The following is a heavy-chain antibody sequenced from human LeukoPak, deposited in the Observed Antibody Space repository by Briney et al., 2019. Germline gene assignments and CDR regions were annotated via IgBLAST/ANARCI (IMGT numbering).Heavy chain of an antibody. V-gene: IGHV4-4*07. CDR1: GTPITTYF. J-gene: IGHJ6*02. CDR2: FYTSGST. Sequence: SETLSLTCTVSGTPITTYFWSWIRQPAGKGLEWIGRFYTSGSTTYNPSLKSRLTMSVDTSKNQFSLKLRSVTAADTAVYYCVRDRVDSSGYYYYYGMDVWGQGTTVTVSS. D-gene: IGHD3-22*01. CDR3: VRDRVDSSGYYYYYGMDV.